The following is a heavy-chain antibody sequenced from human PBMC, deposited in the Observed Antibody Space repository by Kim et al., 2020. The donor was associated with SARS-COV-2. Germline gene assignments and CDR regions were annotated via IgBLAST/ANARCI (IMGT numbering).Heavy chain of an antibody. CDR2: IYYSGST. D-gene: IGHD6-19*01. CDR3: ARDEGSGWYHFDY. J-gene: IGHJ4*02. Sequence: SETLSLTCTVSGGSISSYYWSWIRQPPGKGLEWIGYIYYSGSTNYNPSLKSRVTISVDTSKNQFSLKLSSVTAADTAVYYCARDEGSGWYHFDYWGQGTLVTVSS. CDR1: GGSISSYY. V-gene: IGHV4-59*01.